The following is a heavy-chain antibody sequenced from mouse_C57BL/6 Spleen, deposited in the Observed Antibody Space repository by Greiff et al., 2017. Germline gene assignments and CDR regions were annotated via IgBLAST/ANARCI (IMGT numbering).Heavy chain of an antibody. J-gene: IGHJ3*01. V-gene: IGHV1-15*01. CDR2: IDPETGGT. CDR3: TREATGKGAGFAY. D-gene: IGHD4-1*02. Sequence: VQLQESGAELVRPGASVTLSCKASGYTFTDYEMHWVKQTPVHGLEWIGAIDPETGGTAYNQKIKGKAILTADKSSSPAYMELRSLTSEDSAVYYCTREATGKGAGFAYWGQGTLVTVSA. CDR1: GYTFTDYE.